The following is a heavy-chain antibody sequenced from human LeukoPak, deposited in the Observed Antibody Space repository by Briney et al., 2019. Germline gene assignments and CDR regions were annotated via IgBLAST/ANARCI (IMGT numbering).Heavy chain of an antibody. Sequence: SETLSLTCTVSGGSISSYYWSWIRQPPGKGLEWVGYIYYSGSTNYNPSLKSRVTISVDTSKNQFSLKLSSVTAADTAVYYCARDGPVSGSSPYYYYYYMDVWGKGTTVTVSS. CDR2: IYYSGST. D-gene: IGHD1-26*01. CDR1: GGSISSYY. J-gene: IGHJ6*03. V-gene: IGHV4-59*01. CDR3: ARDGPVSGSSPYYYYYYMDV.